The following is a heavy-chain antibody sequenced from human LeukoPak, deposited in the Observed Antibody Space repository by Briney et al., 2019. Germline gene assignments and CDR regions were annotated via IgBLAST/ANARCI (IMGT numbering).Heavy chain of an antibody. J-gene: IGHJ3*02. V-gene: IGHV3-30-3*01. CDR1: GFTFSSYA. CDR2: ISYDGSNK. D-gene: IGHD6-25*01. Sequence: GGSLRLSCAASGFTFSSYAMHWVRQAPGKGLEWVAVISYDGSNKYYADSVKGRFTISRDNSKNTLYLQMNSLRAEDTAVYHCARDPGAGIAAISDAFDIWGQGTMVTVSS. CDR3: ARDPGAGIAAISDAFDI.